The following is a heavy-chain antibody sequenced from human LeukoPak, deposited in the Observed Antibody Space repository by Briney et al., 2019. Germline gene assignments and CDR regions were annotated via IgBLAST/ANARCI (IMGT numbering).Heavy chain of an antibody. CDR1: GGSISSYY. CDR3: ARLASGSYGPLTPFDY. Sequence: SETLSLTCTVSGGSISSYYWSWIRQPPGKGLEWIGDIYYSGCTNYNPSLKSRVTISVDTSMNQFSLRLSSVTAADTAVYYSARLASGSYGPLTPFDYWGQGTLVTVSS. J-gene: IGHJ4*02. V-gene: IGHV4-59*08. D-gene: IGHD1-26*01. CDR2: IYYSGCT.